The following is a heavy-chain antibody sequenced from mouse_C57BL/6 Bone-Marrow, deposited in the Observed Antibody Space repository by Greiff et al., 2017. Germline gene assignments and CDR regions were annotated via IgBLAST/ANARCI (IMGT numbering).Heavy chain of an antibody. V-gene: IGHV1-4*01. CDR2: INPSRGYT. Sequence: VQLQQSGAELARPGASVKMSCKASGYTFTSYTMHWVKQRPGQGLEWIGYINPSRGYTKYDQKFKDKATLTADKSSSTAYMQLSSLTSEDSAVYYGARYYGSSYWYFDVGGTGTTVTVSA. D-gene: IGHD1-1*01. J-gene: IGHJ1*03. CDR3: ARYYGSSYWYFDV. CDR1: GYTFTSYT.